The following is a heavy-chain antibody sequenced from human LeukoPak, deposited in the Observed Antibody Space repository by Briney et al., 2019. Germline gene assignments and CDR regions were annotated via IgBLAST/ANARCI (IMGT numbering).Heavy chain of an antibody. CDR2: INPNSGGT. J-gene: IGHJ3*02. D-gene: IGHD4-17*01. V-gene: IGHV1-2*02. CDR3: ASARGYGDQPEGSAFDI. Sequence: ASVKVSCKASGYTFTGYYMHWVRQAPGQGLEWMGWINPNSGGTNYAQKFQGRVTMTRDTSISTAYMELSRLRSDDTAVYYCASARGYGDQPEGSAFDIWGQGTMVTVSS. CDR1: GYTFTGYY.